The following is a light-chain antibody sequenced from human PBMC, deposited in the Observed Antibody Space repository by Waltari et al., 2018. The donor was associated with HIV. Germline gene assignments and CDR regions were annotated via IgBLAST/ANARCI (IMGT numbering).Light chain of an antibody. CDR2: EVT. Sequence: QSPLPQPASVSGPPGQSTTISCLATSSAIGGYDFFSWYQQHPGKPPKLMISEVTNRPSGVPHRFSGSKSGNTASLTISGLQAEDEADYFCSAYTSRSIVVFGGGTKLTVL. CDR1: SSAIGGYDF. V-gene: IGLV2-14*01. J-gene: IGLJ2*01. CDR3: SAYTSRSIVV.